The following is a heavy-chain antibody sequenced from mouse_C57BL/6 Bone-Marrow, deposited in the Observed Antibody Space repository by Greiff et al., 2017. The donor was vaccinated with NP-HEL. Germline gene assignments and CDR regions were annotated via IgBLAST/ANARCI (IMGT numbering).Heavy chain of an antibody. V-gene: IGHV1-5*01. D-gene: IGHD2-1*01. CDR2: LYPGNSTT. CDR1: GYTFTSYW. CDR3: TRKGVTTSRYFDV. Sequence: EVQLQQSGPVLARPGASVKMSCKTSGYTFTSYWMHWVKQRPGQGLEWIGALYPGNSTTSYNQKFKGKAKLTAVTSASTAYMELSSRTNEYSAVYYCTRKGVTTSRYFDVWGTGTTVTVSS. J-gene: IGHJ1*03.